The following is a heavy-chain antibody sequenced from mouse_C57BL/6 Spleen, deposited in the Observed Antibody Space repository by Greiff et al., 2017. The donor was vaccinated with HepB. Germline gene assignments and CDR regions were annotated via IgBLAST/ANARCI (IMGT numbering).Heavy chain of an antibody. D-gene: IGHD2-4*01. CDR3: ARDYDSDFDY. CDR2: ISDGGSYT. J-gene: IGHJ2*01. V-gene: IGHV5-4*01. CDR1: GFTFSSYA. Sequence: EVKLMESGGGLVKPGGSLKLSCAASGFTFSSYAMSWVRQTPEKRLEWVATISDGGSYTYYPDNVKGRFTISRDNAKNNLYLQMSHLKSEDTAMYYCARDYDSDFDYWGQGTTLTVSS.